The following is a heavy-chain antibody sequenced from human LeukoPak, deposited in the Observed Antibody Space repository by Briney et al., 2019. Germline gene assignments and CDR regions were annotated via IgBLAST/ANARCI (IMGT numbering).Heavy chain of an antibody. CDR1: GYSFSTYW. CDR2: IYPGDSDT. J-gene: IGHJ4*02. Sequence: GESLKISCKGSGYSFSTYWIGWVRQMPGKGLEWMGPIYPGDSDTTYSPSFQGQVTISVDKPISTAYLQWSSLKASDTAMYYCVRQVDAGGFWGQGTLVTVSS. CDR3: VRQVDAGGF. D-gene: IGHD3-16*01. V-gene: IGHV5-51*01.